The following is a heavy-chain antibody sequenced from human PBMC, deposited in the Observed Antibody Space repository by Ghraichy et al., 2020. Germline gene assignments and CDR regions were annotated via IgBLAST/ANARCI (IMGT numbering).Heavy chain of an antibody. V-gene: IGHV4-39*01. CDR3: ARHYYYGSGSYSGFDP. Sequence: SETLSLTCTVSGGSISSSSYKWGWIRQPPGKGLEWIGSVYYSGSTHYKPSLKSRVTISVDTSKNQFSLKLSSVTAADTAVYYCARHYYYGSGSYSGFDPGGQGTLVTVSS. CDR1: GGSISSSSYK. D-gene: IGHD3-10*01. J-gene: IGHJ5*02. CDR2: VYYSGST.